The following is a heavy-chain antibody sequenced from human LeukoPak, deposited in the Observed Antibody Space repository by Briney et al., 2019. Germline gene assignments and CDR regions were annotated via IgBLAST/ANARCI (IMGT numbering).Heavy chain of an antibody. Sequence: GGSLRLSCAASGFTFSTYAMHWVRQAPGKGLEWVAVVSNDGRNKIYVDSVKGRFTISRDNSKNTLFLRMNSLRIEDTAVYYCARDPMADFDYWGQGTLVTVSS. V-gene: IGHV3-30*04. CDR3: ARDPMADFDY. CDR1: GFTFSTYA. CDR2: VSNDGRNK. D-gene: IGHD2-8*01. J-gene: IGHJ4*02.